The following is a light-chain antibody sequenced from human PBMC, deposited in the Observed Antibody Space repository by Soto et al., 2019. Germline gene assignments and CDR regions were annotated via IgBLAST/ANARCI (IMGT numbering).Light chain of an antibody. Sequence: DIQMTQFPTSLPASVGARVIITCRASQSVSNYLNRDQQKPGKAPSLLIYARTMMHLGVTSRFSGSGSETNFALSISGLQPDDFAGYNCQHSHSTHDSCGQGTTVEI. CDR1: QSVSNY. V-gene: IGKV1-39*01. CDR3: QHSHSTHDS. CDR2: ART. J-gene: IGKJ2*01.